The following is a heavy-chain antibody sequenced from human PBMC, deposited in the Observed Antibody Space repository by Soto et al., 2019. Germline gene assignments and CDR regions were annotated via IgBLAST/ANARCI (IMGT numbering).Heavy chain of an antibody. CDR2: ISGNGIST. V-gene: IGHV3-23*01. CDR3: ARDAIAMVRGTKNRFDP. Sequence: EVQLLESGGGLVQPGGSLRLSCAASGFTFSNHAMSWVRQAPGKGLEWVSAISGNGISTYYADSVSGRFTISRDNSKNTLDLQMNRLRSDDTAVYYCARDAIAMVRGTKNRFDPWGQGTLVPVST. J-gene: IGHJ5*02. CDR1: GFTFSNHA. D-gene: IGHD3-10*01.